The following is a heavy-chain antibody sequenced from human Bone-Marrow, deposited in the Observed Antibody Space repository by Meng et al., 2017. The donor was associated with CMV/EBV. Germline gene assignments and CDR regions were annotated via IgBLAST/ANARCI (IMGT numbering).Heavy chain of an antibody. CDR3: ARESYYGGNPSQDL. CDR2: ISSSGSTI. Sequence: LSLTCAASGFTFSSYEMNWVRQAPGKGLEWVSYISSSGSTIYYADSVKGRFTISRDNAKNSLYLQMNSLRAEDTAVYYCARESYYGGNPSQDLWGQGTLVTVSS. CDR1: GFTFSSYE. D-gene: IGHD4-23*01. V-gene: IGHV3-48*03. J-gene: IGHJ5*02.